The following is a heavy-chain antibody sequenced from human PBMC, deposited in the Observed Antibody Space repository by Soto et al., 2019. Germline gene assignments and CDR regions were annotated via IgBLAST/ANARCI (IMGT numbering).Heavy chain of an antibody. V-gene: IGHV3-23*01. J-gene: IGHJ4*02. Sequence: EVQLLESGGGLVHPGGSLRLSCVASGFTFSDYSMTWVRQGPGRGLEWVATLTPTGTTFYADSVKGRFTSSRDNNRNTLSLQMYNLRAEDTARYYCAKRATTVPTPGNYFDCWGQGTLVTVSS. CDR3: AKRATTVPTPGNYFDC. CDR1: GFTFSDYS. D-gene: IGHD2-15*01. CDR2: LTPTGTT.